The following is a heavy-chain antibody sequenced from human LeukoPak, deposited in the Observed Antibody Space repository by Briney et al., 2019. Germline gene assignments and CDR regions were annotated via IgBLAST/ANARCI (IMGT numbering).Heavy chain of an antibody. CDR2: IWYDGSNK. CDR1: GFTFSSYG. D-gene: IGHD5-18*01. V-gene: IGHV3-33*01. J-gene: IGHJ4*02. Sequence: PGGSLRLSCAASGFTFSSYGMHWVRQAPGKGLEWVAVIWYDGSNKYYADSVKGRFTISRDNPKNTLYLQMNSLRAEDTAVYYCARASGYSYGFLDYWGQGTLVTVSS. CDR3: ARASGYSYGFLDY.